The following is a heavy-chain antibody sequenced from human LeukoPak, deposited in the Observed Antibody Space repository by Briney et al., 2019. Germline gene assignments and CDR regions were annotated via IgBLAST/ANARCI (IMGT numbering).Heavy chain of an antibody. J-gene: IGHJ6*02. D-gene: IGHD1-26*01. CDR2: IYYSGST. V-gene: IGHV4-59*01. CDR3: ARDQYSGYGMDV. Sequence: ASETLSLTCTVSGGSISSYYWSWIRQPPGKGLEWIGYIYYSGSTIYNPSLKSRVTISVDTSKNQFSLKLSSVTAADTAVYYCARDQYSGYGMDVWGQGTTVTVSS. CDR1: GGSISSYY.